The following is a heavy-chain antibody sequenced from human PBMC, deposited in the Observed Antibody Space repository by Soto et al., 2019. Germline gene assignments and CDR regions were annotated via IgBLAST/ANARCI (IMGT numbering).Heavy chain of an antibody. CDR1: GFTFSSYG. CDR2: ISSDGSNK. D-gene: IGHD3-9*01. V-gene: IGHV3-30*18. J-gene: IGHJ6*02. CDR3: AKDLGGRLAPYYYGMDV. Sequence: GGSLRLSCAASGFTFSSYGMHWVRQAPGKGLEWVAVISSDGSNKCNATSVKGRFTISRDNSKNTLYLQMNSLRAEDTAVYYCAKDLGGRLAPYYYGMDVGGQGTTVTVSS.